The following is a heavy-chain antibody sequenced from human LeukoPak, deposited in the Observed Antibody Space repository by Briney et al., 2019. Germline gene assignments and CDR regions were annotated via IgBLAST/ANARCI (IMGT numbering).Heavy chain of an antibody. Sequence: EASVKVSCKASGYTFTGYYMHWVRQAPGQGLEWMGIINPSGGSTSYAQKFQGRVTMTRDMSTSTVYMELSSLRSEDTAVYYCARGRLLWFGELFADFDYWGQGTLVTVS. CDR3: ARGRLLWFGELFADFDY. V-gene: IGHV1-46*01. J-gene: IGHJ4*02. CDR2: INPSGGST. D-gene: IGHD3-10*01. CDR1: GYTFTGYY.